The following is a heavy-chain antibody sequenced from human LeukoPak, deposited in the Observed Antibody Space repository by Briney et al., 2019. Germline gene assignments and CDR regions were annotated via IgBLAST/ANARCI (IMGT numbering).Heavy chain of an antibody. J-gene: IGHJ4*02. Sequence: GGSLRLSCAASGFTFSMNWMRWVRQTPGKGLEWVANIKEDGSQMNYVDSVRGRFTVSRDNAKNSLYLQMNSLRAEDTAVYYCVRGSRQSDYWGQGTLVTVSS. CDR1: GFTFSMNW. CDR3: VRGSRQSDY. V-gene: IGHV3-7*01. CDR2: IKEDGSQM.